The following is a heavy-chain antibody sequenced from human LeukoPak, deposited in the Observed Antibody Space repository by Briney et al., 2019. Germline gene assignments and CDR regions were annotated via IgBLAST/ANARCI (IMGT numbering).Heavy chain of an antibody. CDR3: GCGFYDSSGYYYYYGMDV. CDR1: GFTFSSYA. D-gene: IGHD3-22*01. Sequence: GGSLRLSCAASGFTFSSYAMSWVRQAPGKGLEWVSAISGSGGSTYYADSVKGRFTISRDNSKNTLYLQMNSLRAEDTAVYYCGCGFYDSSGYYYYYGMDVWGQGTTVTVSS. V-gene: IGHV3-23*01. CDR2: ISGSGGST. J-gene: IGHJ6*02.